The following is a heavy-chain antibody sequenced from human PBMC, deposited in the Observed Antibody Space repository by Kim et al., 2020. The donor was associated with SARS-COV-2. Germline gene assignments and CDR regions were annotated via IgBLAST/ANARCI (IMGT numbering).Heavy chain of an antibody. D-gene: IGHD3-22*01. Sequence: SETLSLTCTVSGGSISSSSYSWGWIRQPPGKGLDWIGSIYYSGSTYYNPSLQSRVTISVDTSRNQFSLKLRSVTAADTAVCYCARQNQERITMIVVVKRVGDIDYWGQRNLGTVS. V-gene: IGHV4-39*01. CDR3: ARQNQERITMIVVVKRVGDIDY. J-gene: IGHJ4*02. CDR2: IYYSGST. CDR1: GGSISSSSYS.